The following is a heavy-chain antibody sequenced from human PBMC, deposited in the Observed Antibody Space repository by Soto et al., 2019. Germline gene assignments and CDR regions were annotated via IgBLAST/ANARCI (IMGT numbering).Heavy chain of an antibody. V-gene: IGHV3-30-3*01. CDR3: ATEGRSSGRAGTFQH. D-gene: IGHD2-15*01. Sequence: QLVESGGGVVQPGRSLRLSCTASGFTLSNNVMHWVRQAPGERLEWVAGISVDGGRTHYADSVKGRFTISRDNSKNTLDLQMDSLTIDETSVHYCATEGRSSGRAGTFQHWGQGTLVTVSS. CDR2: ISVDGGRT. CDR1: GFTLSNNV. J-gene: IGHJ1*01.